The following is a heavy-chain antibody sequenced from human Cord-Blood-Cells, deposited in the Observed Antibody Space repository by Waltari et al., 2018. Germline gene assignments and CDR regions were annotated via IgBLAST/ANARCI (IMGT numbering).Heavy chain of an antibody. CDR2: ISAYNGNT. Sequence: QFQLVQSGAEVKKPGASAKVSCKASGYTFTSLVISWMRQAPGQGLEWMGWISAYNGNTNYAQKLQGRVTMTTDTSTSTAYMELRSLRSDDTAVYYCARVQSGSYYFDYWGQGTLVTVSS. D-gene: IGHD1-26*01. CDR1: GYTFTSLV. J-gene: IGHJ4*02. V-gene: IGHV1-18*01. CDR3: ARVQSGSYYFDY.